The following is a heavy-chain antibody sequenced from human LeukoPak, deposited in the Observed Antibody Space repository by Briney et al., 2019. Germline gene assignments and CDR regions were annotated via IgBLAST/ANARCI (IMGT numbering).Heavy chain of an antibody. CDR1: GGSFSGYY. CDR2: INHSGST. D-gene: IGHD3-10*01. CDR3: ARGSGWFGELGL. J-gene: IGHJ4*02. V-gene: IGHV4-34*01. Sequence: SETLSLTCAVYGGSFSGYYWSWIRQPPGKGLEWIGEINHSGSTNYNPSLKSRVIISVDTSKNQFSLKLSSVTAADTAVYYCARGSGWFGELGLWGQGTLVTVSS.